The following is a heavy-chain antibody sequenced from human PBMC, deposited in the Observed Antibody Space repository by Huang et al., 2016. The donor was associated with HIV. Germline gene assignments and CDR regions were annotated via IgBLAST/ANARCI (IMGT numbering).Heavy chain of an antibody. CDR1: GYTFTSYY. Sequence: QVQLVQSGAEVKKPGASVKVSCKGSGYTFTSYYMHWVRQAPRQGLEGMGIINPRGGSTSYAQKFQGRVTMTRDTSTSTVYMELSSLRSEDTAVYYCARAVSPRGQWLVLWGQGTLVTVSS. D-gene: IGHD6-19*01. CDR3: ARAVSPRGQWLVL. CDR2: INPRGGST. V-gene: IGHV1-46*01. J-gene: IGHJ4*02.